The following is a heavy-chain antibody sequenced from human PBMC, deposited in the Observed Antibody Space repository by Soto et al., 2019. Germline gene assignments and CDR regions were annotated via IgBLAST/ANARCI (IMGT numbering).Heavy chain of an antibody. CDR2: IYYSGST. V-gene: IGHV4-39*01. Sequence: SETLSLTCTVSGGSISSSSYYWGWIRQPPGKGLEWIGSIYYSGSTYYNPSLKSRVTISVDTSKNQFSLKLGSVTAADTAVYYCARLAFDVVVVAANSYYFDYWGQGTLVTVSS. CDR1: GGSISSSSYY. J-gene: IGHJ4*02. CDR3: ARLAFDVVVVAANSYYFDY. D-gene: IGHD2-15*01.